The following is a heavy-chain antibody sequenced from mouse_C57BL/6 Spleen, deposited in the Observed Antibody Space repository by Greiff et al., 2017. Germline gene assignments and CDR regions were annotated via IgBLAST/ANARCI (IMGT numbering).Heavy chain of an antibody. J-gene: IGHJ4*01. Sequence: QVQLKQPGAELVKPGASVKLSCKASGYTFTSYWMHWVKQRPGRGLEWIGRIDPNSGGTKYNEKFKSKATLTVDKPSSTAYMQLSSLTSEDSAVYYCARGSTYYDYDGYAMDYWGQGTSVTVSS. CDR2: IDPNSGGT. D-gene: IGHD2-4*01. V-gene: IGHV1-72*01. CDR1: GYTFTSYW. CDR3: ARGSTYYDYDGYAMDY.